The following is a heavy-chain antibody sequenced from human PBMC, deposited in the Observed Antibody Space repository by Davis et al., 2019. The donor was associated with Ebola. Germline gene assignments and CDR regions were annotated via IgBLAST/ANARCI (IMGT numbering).Heavy chain of an antibody. J-gene: IGHJ4*02. CDR3: AKDTDSSLVN. V-gene: IGHV3-11*06. CDR1: GFTFSVYY. D-gene: IGHD2-21*01. CDR2: ISSSASYK. Sequence: GGSLRLSCAASGFTFSVYYMSWIRQAPGKGPEWVSSISSSASYKNYADSVKGRFTISRDNSKKTLYLQMNSLRAEDTAVYYCAKDTDSSLVNWGQGTLVTVSS.